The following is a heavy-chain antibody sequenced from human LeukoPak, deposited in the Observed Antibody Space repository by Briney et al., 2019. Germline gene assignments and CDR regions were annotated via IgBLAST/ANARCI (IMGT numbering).Heavy chain of an antibody. D-gene: IGHD1-26*01. CDR2: ISYDGSNK. Sequence: PGRSLRLSCADSGFTFSSYGMHWVRQAPGKGLEWVAVISYDGSNKYYADSVKGRFTISRDNSKNTLYLQMNSLRAEDTAVYYCAKEKGGIVGATKGLGYWGQGTLVTVSS. J-gene: IGHJ4*02. CDR1: GFTFSSYG. V-gene: IGHV3-30*18. CDR3: AKEKGGIVGATKGLGY.